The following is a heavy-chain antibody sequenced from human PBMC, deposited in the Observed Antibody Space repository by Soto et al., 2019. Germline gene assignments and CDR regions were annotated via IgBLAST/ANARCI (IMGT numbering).Heavy chain of an antibody. V-gene: IGHV4-34*01. Sequence: QVRLKQRGAGLLKPSETLSLTCDVYGGSFSGYYWSWIRQSPGKGLEWIGQIKHSGGTNYNPLLKSRGTISVDTPRHQFSLKLSSVTAADTAVYFCARTYYYRSGTYFAWFDPWGQGTLVTVSS. CDR3: ARTYYYRSGTYFAWFDP. J-gene: IGHJ5*02. D-gene: IGHD3-10*01. CDR2: IKHSGGT. CDR1: GGSFSGYY.